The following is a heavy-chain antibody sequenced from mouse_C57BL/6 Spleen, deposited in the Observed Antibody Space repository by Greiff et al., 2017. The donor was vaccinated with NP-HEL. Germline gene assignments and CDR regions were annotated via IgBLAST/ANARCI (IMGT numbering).Heavy chain of an antibody. CDR3: TKDGYYPYYFDY. Sequence: QVQLQQSGAELVRPGASVTLSCKASGYTFTDYEMHWVKQTPVHGLEWIGAIDPETGGTAYNQKFKGKAILTADKSSSTAYMELRSLTSADSAVYYCTKDGYYPYYFDYWGQGTTLTVSS. CDR1: GYTFTDYE. V-gene: IGHV1-15*01. CDR2: IDPETGGT. J-gene: IGHJ2*01. D-gene: IGHD2-3*01.